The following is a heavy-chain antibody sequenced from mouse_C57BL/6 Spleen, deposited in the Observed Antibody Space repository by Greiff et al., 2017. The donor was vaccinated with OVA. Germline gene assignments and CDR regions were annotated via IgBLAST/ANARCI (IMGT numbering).Heavy chain of an antibody. CDR3: VYGSSLAWFAY. J-gene: IGHJ3*01. Sequence: VQLQESGAELVMPGASVKLSCKASGYTFTSYWMHWVKQRPGQGLEWIGEIDPADSCTNYNQKFKGKSTLTVDKSSSTAYMQLSSLTSEDSAVYYCVYGSSLAWFAYWGQGTLVTVSA. V-gene: IGHV1-69*01. CDR1: GYTFTSYW. D-gene: IGHD1-1*01. CDR2: IDPADSCT.